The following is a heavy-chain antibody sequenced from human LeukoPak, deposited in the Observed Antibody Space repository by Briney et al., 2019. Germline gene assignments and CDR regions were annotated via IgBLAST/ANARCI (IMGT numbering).Heavy chain of an antibody. V-gene: IGHV3-64D*06. D-gene: IGHD3-22*01. CDR2: ISSNGGST. Sequence: GGSLRLSCLASGFTFSSYAMHWVRQAPGKGLEYVSAISSNGGSTYYADSVKGRFTISRDNSKNTLYLQMSSLRAEDTAVYYCARGDYYDSSAYYYGSFDYRGQGTLVTVSS. J-gene: IGHJ4*02. CDR3: ARGDYYDSSAYYYGSFDY. CDR1: GFTFSSYA.